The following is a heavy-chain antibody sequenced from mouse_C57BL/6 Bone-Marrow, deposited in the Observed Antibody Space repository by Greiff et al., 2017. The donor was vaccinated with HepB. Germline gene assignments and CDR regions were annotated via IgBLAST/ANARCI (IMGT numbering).Heavy chain of an antibody. CDR3: ARKDTTVGYFDY. CDR1: GYTFTSYW. D-gene: IGHD1-1*01. CDR2: INPSNGGT. V-gene: IGHV1-53*01. Sequence: QVQLKQPGTELVKPGASVKLSCKASGYTFTSYWMHWVKQRPGQGLEWIGNINPSNGGTNYNEKFKSKATLTVDKSSSTAYMQLSSLTSEDSAVYYCARKDTTVGYFDYWGQGTTLTVSS. J-gene: IGHJ2*01.